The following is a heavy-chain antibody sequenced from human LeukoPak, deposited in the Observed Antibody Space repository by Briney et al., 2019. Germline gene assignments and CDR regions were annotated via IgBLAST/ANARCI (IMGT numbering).Heavy chain of an antibody. V-gene: IGHV4-30-4*08. J-gene: IGHJ4*02. D-gene: IGHD1-1*01. Sequence: SQTLTLTCTVSGGSISSGDYYWSWIRQPPGKGLEWIGYIYYSGSTYYNPSLKSRVTISVDTSKNQFSLKLSSVTAADTAVYYCARQNRDWNFDHWGQGTLVTVSS. CDR3: ARQNRDWNFDH. CDR1: GGSISSGDYY. CDR2: IYYSGST.